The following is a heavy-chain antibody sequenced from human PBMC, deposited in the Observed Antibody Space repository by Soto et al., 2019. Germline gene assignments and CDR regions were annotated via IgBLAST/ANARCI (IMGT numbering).Heavy chain of an antibody. CDR1: GASLLSSY. D-gene: IGHD1-26*01. J-gene: IGHJ4*02. Sequence: VQLQESGPGPVKPSETLSLSCDVSGASLLSSYWSWVRQPAGKGLEWIGHIFSSGRTSYNPSLKSRVTMSIDTPNNKFSLNLKSVTAADTAVYYCAKGWDVKYFDHWGQGARVTVSS. CDR2: IFSSGRT. CDR3: AKGWDVKYFDH. V-gene: IGHV4-4*07.